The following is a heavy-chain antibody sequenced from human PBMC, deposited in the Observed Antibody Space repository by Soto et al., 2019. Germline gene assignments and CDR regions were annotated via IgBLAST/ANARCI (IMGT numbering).Heavy chain of an antibody. CDR2: INPNSGGT. Sequence: ASVKVSCKASGYTFTGYYMHWVRQAPGQGLEWMGWINPNSGGTNYAQKFQGWVTMTRDTSISTAYMELSRLRSGDTAVYYCARGNPAGELEQVGASFYYYYGMDVWGQGTTVTVSS. D-gene: IGHD1-1*01. CDR1: GYTFTGYY. J-gene: IGHJ6*02. V-gene: IGHV1-2*04. CDR3: ARGNPAGELEQVGASFYYYYGMDV.